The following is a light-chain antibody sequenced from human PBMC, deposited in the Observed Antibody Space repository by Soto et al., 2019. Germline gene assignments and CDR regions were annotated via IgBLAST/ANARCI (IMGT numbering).Light chain of an antibody. CDR2: EVS. V-gene: IGLV2-8*01. CDR3: SSNAGSNNLD. J-gene: IGLJ1*01. Sequence: QSALTQPPSASGSPGQSVTISCTGTSSDVGGYNYVSWYQQHPGKAPKLMIYEVSKRPSGVPDRFSGSKSGNTASLTVSGLQAEDEADYYCSSNAGSNNLDFGTGTKLTVL. CDR1: SSDVGGYNY.